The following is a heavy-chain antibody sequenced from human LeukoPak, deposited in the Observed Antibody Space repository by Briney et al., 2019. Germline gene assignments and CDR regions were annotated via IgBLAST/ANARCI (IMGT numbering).Heavy chain of an antibody. V-gene: IGHV3-74*01. CDR3: AREGYYYDSSGYGS. J-gene: IGHJ5*02. CDR1: GFTFSSYW. CDR2: INSDGSST. D-gene: IGHD3-22*01. Sequence: SGGSLRLSCAASGFTFSSYWMHWVRQAPGKWLVWVSRINSDGSSTSYADSVKGRFTISRDNAKNTLYLQMNSLRAEDTAVYYSAREGYYYDSSGYGSWGQGTLVTVSS.